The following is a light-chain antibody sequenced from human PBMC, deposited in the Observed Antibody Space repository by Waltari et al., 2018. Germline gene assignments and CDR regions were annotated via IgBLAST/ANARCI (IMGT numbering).Light chain of an antibody. CDR3: QQYCTTPCT. Sequence: DIVLTQSPHSLALSLRERATIRRRSSQSVLSSTNSNNYLAWYQQRPGQPPELLFYWASTRVSGVPDRFDGSGSGTDFTLTISSLQAEDLAVYYCQQYCTTPCTFGQGTRLEIK. CDR1: QSVLSSTNSNNY. CDR2: WAS. J-gene: IGKJ2*02. V-gene: IGKV4-1*01.